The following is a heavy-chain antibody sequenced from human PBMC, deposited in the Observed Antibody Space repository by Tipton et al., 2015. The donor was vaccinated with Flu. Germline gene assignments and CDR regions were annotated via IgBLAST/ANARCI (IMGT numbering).Heavy chain of an antibody. CDR1: GFSFKNYA. Sequence: SLRLSCAAPGFSFKNYAMSWVRQALGKGLEWVANIKQDGSEKYYVDSVKGRFTISRDNMKKSLYLQMNSLRVEDTAVYYCTRGLGWLVETWGQGTLVTVSS. CDR3: TRGLGWLVET. J-gene: IGHJ5*02. D-gene: IGHD6-19*01. V-gene: IGHV3-7*01. CDR2: IKQDGSEK.